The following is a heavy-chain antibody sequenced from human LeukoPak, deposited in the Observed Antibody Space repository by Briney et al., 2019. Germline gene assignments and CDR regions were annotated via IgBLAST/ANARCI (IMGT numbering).Heavy chain of an antibody. Sequence: GGSLRLSCAASGFTFNNYAMSWVRQAPGKGLEWVSVTLGGRSSTTYYADSVKGRFTMSRDNSQNTVYLQMNSLRVEDTAVYYCVRNDSLTGHTSWYFEYWGQGTLVTVSS. CDR2: TLGGRSSTT. CDR1: GFTFNNYA. J-gene: IGHJ4*02. CDR3: VRNDSLTGHTSWYFEY. D-gene: IGHD3-9*01. V-gene: IGHV3-23*01.